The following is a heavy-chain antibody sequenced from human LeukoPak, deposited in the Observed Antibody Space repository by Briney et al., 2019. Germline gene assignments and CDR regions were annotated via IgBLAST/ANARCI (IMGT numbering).Heavy chain of an antibody. CDR3: ARGNQYDFWSGHRHYYFDY. D-gene: IGHD3/OR15-3a*01. CDR2: INHSGST. Sequence: SETLSLTCAVYGGSFSGYYWSWIRQPPGEGLEWIGEINHSGSTNYNPSLKSRVTISVDTSKNQFSLKLSSVTAADTAVYYCARGNQYDFWSGHRHYYFDYWGQGTLVTVSS. CDR1: GGSFSGYY. V-gene: IGHV4-34*01. J-gene: IGHJ4*02.